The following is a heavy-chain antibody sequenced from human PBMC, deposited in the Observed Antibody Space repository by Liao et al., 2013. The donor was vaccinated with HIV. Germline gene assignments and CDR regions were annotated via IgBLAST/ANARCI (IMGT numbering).Heavy chain of an antibody. CDR3: ASVGVKSYGYYFDD. Sequence: VQLQQWGAGLLKPSETLSLTCAVYGGSFSDYYWSWIRQPPGKGLEWIGYIYYSGNTYYNPSLKSRVTISVDTSKNQFSLKLSSVTAADTAVYYCASVGVKSYGYYFDDWGQGILVTVSS. CDR2: IYYSGNT. J-gene: IGHJ4*02. D-gene: IGHD3-16*01. V-gene: IGHV4-34*01. CDR1: GGSFSDYY.